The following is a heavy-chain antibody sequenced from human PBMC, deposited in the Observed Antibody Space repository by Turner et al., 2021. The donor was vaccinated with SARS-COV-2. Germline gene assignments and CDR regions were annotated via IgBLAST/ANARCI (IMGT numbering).Heavy chain of an antibody. CDR1: GGSFSGYY. Sequence: QVQLQQWGAGLLKPSETLSLTFAVYGGSFSGYYWSGIRQPPGKGLEWIGEINHSGSTNYNPSLKSRVTISVDTSKNQFSLNLSSVTAADTAVYYCARGGGYSYGALDYWGQGTLVTVSS. D-gene: IGHD5-18*01. CDR3: ARGGGYSYGALDY. J-gene: IGHJ4*02. V-gene: IGHV4-34*01. CDR2: INHSGST.